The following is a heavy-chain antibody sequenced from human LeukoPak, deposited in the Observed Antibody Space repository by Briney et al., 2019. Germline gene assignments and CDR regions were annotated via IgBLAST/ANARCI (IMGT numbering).Heavy chain of an antibody. D-gene: IGHD2-21*02. CDR1: GGTFSSYA. Sequence: SVKVSYKASGGTFSSYAISWVRQAPGQGLEWMGGIIPIFGTANYAQKFQGRVTITADESTSTAYMELSSLRSEDTAVYYCARSQSRSTPYCGGDCYYYYMDVWGKGTTVTISS. J-gene: IGHJ6*03. V-gene: IGHV1-69*13. CDR2: IIPIFGTA. CDR3: ARSQSRSTPYCGGDCYYYYMDV.